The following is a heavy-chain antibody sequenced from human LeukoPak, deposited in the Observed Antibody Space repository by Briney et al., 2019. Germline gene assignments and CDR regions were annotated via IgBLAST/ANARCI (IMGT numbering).Heavy chain of an antibody. D-gene: IGHD3-16*02. CDR3: AKGEKTRPFGGVIDY. CDR1: GFTFSTYW. CDR2: INDVSGS. V-gene: IGHV3-74*01. J-gene: IGHJ4*02. Sequence: GGSLRLSCAASGFTFSTYWMHWVRQVPGKGLLWVSRINDVSGSTYADSVKGRFTISRDNAKNMLYLQMNSLRAEDTAVYYCAKGEKTRPFGGVIDYWGQGTLVTVSS.